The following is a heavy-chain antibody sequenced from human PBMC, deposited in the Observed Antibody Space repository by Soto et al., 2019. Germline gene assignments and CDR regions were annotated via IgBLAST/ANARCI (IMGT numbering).Heavy chain of an antibody. J-gene: IGHJ4*02. CDR2: INPSGGST. CDR3: ANIYSSGWYYFDY. V-gene: IGHV1-46*01. D-gene: IGHD6-19*01. Sequence: GASVKVSCKASGYTFTSYYMHWVRQAPGQGLEWMGIINPSGGSTSYAQKFQGRVTMTRDTSTSTVYTELSSLRSEDTAVYYCANIYSSGWYYFDYWGQGTLVTVSS. CDR1: GYTFTSYY.